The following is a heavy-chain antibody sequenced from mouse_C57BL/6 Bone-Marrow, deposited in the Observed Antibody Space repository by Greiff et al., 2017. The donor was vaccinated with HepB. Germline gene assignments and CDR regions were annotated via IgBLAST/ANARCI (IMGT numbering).Heavy chain of an antibody. V-gene: IGHV5-16*01. D-gene: IGHD3-2*02. CDR1: GFTFSDYY. CDR3: ARRQLRFPFDY. Sequence: EVMLVESEGGLVQPGSSMKLSCTASGFTFSDYYMAWVRQVPEKGLEWVANINYDGSSTYYLDSLKSRFIISRDNAKNTLYLQMSSLKSEDTATYYCARRQLRFPFDYWGQGTTLTVSS. CDR2: INYDGSST. J-gene: IGHJ2*01.